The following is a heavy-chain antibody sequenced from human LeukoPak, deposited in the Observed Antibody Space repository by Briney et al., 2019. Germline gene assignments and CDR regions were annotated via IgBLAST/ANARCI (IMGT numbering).Heavy chain of an antibody. CDR3: ARHGGAAYYYGMDV. CDR1: GYSFTSYG. Sequence: GESLKISCKGSGYSFTSYGISWVHQMPGKGLEWMGRIDPSDSYTNYSPSFQGHVTISADKSISTAYLQWSSLKASDTAMYYCARHGGAAYYYGMDVWGKGTTVTVSS. CDR2: IDPSDSYT. V-gene: IGHV5-10-1*01. J-gene: IGHJ6*04. D-gene: IGHD6-13*01.